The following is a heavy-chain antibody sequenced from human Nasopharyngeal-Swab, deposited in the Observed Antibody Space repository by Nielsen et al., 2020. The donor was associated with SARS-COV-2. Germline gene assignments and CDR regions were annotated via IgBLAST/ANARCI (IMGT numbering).Heavy chain of an antibody. CDR3: ARDGAVAGKNYYYGMDV. V-gene: IGHV3-30-3*01. J-gene: IGHJ6*02. D-gene: IGHD6-19*01. CDR1: GFTFSSYA. CDR2: ISYDGSNK. Sequence: GESLKISCAASGFTFSSYAMHWVRQAPGKGLEWVAVISYDGSNKYYADSVKGRFTISRDNSKNTLYLQMNSLRAEDTAVYYCARDGAVAGKNYYYGMDVWGQGTTVTVSS.